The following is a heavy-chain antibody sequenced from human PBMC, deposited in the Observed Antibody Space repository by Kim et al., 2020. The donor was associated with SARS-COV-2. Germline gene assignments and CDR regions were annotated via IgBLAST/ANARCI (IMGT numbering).Heavy chain of an antibody. CDR1: GFTFSIYA. J-gene: IGHJ4*02. Sequence: GGSLRLSCAASGFTFSIYAMAWVRQAPGKGLEWVSGMSGSTDSTYYAKSVRGRFTISRDNSKNTLYLQMNSLTAEDTAVYYCAREHSGYYYFDHWCEET. CDR2: MSGSTDST. CDR3: AREHSGYYYFDH. V-gene: IGHV3-23*01. D-gene: IGHD6-25*01.